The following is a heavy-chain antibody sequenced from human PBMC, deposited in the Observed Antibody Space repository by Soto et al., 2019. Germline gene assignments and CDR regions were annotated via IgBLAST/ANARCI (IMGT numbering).Heavy chain of an antibody. CDR2: ISAYNGNT. D-gene: IGHD5-18*01. Sequence: DSVKASCKASGYTFTSFGISWVRQAPGQGLEWVGWISAYNGNTNYAQKVQGRLTMTTDTSTSTAYMELRSLRSDDTAVFYCARDDGYNYGQIDYWGQGTLVTVSS. CDR1: GYTFTSFG. V-gene: IGHV1-18*01. CDR3: ARDDGYNYGQIDY. J-gene: IGHJ4*02.